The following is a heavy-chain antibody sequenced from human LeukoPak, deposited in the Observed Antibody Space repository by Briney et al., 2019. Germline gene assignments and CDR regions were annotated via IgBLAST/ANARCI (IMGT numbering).Heavy chain of an antibody. J-gene: IGHJ5*02. V-gene: IGHV3-11*04. D-gene: IGHD3-9*01. CDR2: ISNSGSGI. CDR3: ARVDSDILTANWFDP. Sequence: GGSLRLSCAASGFTFSDYYMSWVRQAPGKGLEWISYISNSGSGIYSADSVKGRFTVSRDNSKNSVYLQMNSLRVEDTAVYYCARVDSDILTANWFDPWGQGTLVTVSS. CDR1: GFTFSDYY.